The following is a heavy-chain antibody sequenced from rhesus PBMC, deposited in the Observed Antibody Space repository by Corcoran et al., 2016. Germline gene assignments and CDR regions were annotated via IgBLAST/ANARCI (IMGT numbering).Heavy chain of an antibody. J-gene: IGHJ5-2*02. CDR2: IYGSGGNN. Sequence: QVQLQESGPGLVKPSETLSLTCAVSGYSISSGYYWHWLRHPPGKGLEWTGSIYGSGGNNSLNPPLKSRVTRSVDTAKHQVSLKLSSVTAADTAVYYCARSPGNWNPGDVWGRGVLVTVSS. CDR3: ARSPGNWNPGDV. CDR1: GYSISSGYY. D-gene: IGHD1-26*01. V-gene: IGHV4S14*01.